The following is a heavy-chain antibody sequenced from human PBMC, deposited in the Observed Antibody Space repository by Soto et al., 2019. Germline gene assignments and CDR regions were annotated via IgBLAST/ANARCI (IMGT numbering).Heavy chain of an antibody. J-gene: IGHJ4*02. CDR3: ARRETQDAHFEY. Sequence: PWETLSLTCTFSVVSISSGDYYCSWIRQPPGKGLEWIGYIYYSGSTYYNPSLKSRVTISVDTSKNQFSLKLSSVTAADTAVYYCARRETQDAHFEYWGPGTLVNVSS. CDR2: IYYSGST. V-gene: IGHV4-30-4*01. CDR1: VVSISSGDYY.